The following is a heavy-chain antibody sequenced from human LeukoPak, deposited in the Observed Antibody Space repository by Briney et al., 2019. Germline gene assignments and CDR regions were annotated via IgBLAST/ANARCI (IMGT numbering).Heavy chain of an antibody. V-gene: IGHV6-1*01. Sequence: SQTLSLTCAISGDSVSSNSAAWNWIRQSPSRGPEWLGRTYYRSKWYNDYAVSVKSRITINPDTSKNQFSLQLNSVTPEDTAVYYCARGSDYDFWSGYYILDYWGQGTLVTVSS. CDR1: GDSVSSNSAA. J-gene: IGHJ4*02. CDR3: ARGSDYDFWSGYYILDY. CDR2: TYYRSKWYN. D-gene: IGHD3-3*01.